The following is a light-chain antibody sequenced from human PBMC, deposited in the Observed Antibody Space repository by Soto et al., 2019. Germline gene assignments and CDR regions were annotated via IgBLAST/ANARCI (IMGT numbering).Light chain of an antibody. V-gene: IGLV2-14*01. CDR1: NSDVGAYNY. J-gene: IGLJ1*01. CDR3: SSYISSSTRV. Sequence: QSALAQPASVSGPPGQSITISCTGTNSDVGAYNYVSWYQQHPGKAPKLMIYEVSNRPSGVSNRFSGSKSGNTASLTISGLQAEDEADYYCSSYISSSTRVFGTGTKVTAL. CDR2: EVS.